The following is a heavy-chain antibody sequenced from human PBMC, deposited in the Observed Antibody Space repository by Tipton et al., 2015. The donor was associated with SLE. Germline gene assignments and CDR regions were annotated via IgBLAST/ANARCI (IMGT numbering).Heavy chain of an antibody. J-gene: IGHJ2*01. Sequence: SLRLSCAASGFTFSSYIMNWVRQAPGKGLEWVSSISSSSSYIYYADSVKGRFTISRDNAKNSLYLQMNSLRAVDTAVYYCARRIGYCSGGSCYSFWYFDLWGRGTLVTVSS. D-gene: IGHD2-15*01. CDR1: GFTFSSYI. CDR3: ARRIGYCSGGSCYSFWYFDL. V-gene: IGHV3-21*01. CDR2: ISSSSSYI.